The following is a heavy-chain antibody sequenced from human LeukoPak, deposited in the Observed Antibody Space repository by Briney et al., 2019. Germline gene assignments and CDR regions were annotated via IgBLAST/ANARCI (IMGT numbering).Heavy chain of an antibody. D-gene: IGHD2-15*01. CDR3: ARGRFGLGWFPLGC. V-gene: IGHV4-39*07. CDR2: INDSGST. Sequence: SETLSLTCTVSGGSISSSSYYWGWIRQPPGKGLEWIGEINDSGSTNYNPSLKSRVTISVDTSRDQFSLNLSSVTAADTAVYYCARGRFGLGWFPLGCWGQGTLVTVSS. CDR1: GGSISSSSYY. J-gene: IGHJ4*02.